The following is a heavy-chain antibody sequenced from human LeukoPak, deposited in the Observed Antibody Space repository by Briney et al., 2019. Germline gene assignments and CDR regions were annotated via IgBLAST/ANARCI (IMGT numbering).Heavy chain of an antibody. D-gene: IGHD3-16*01. CDR2: IIPIFGTA. CDR3: ATGRGWGSYYYYYYMDV. J-gene: IGHJ6*03. Sequence: ASVKVSCKASGGTFSSYAISWVRQAPGQGLEWMGGIIPIFGTANYAQKFQGRVTITADESTSTAYMELSSLRSEDTAVYYCATGRGWGSYYYYYYMDVWGKGTTVTVSS. V-gene: IGHV1-69*01. CDR1: GGTFSSYA.